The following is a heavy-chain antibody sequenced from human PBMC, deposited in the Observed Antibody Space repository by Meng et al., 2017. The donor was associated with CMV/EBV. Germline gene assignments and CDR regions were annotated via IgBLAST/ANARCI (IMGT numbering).Heavy chain of an antibody. CDR1: GGSISSSSYY. CDR3: ARTNSQWELLRNPTIGAFDI. D-gene: IGHD1-26*01. Sequence: SETLFLTCTVSGGSISSSSYYWGWIRQPPGKGLEWIGSIYYSGSTYYNPSLKSRVTISVDTSKNQFSLKLSSVTAADTAVYYCARTNSQWELLRNPTIGAFDIWGQGTMVTVSS. V-gene: IGHV4-39*07. J-gene: IGHJ3*02. CDR2: IYYSGST.